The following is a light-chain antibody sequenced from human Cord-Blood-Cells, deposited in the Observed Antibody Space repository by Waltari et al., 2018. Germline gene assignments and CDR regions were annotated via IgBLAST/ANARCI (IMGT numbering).Light chain of an antibody. Sequence: QSALTQPASVSGSPGQSITISCTGTSSDVGSYNFVSWYQQHPGKAPKHMIYEGSKRPSGVSNRFSGSKSGNTASLTISGLQAEDEADYYCCSYAGSSTFYVFGTGTKVTVL. CDR3: CSYAGSSTFYV. V-gene: IGLV2-23*01. CDR2: EGS. J-gene: IGLJ1*01. CDR1: SSDVGSYNF.